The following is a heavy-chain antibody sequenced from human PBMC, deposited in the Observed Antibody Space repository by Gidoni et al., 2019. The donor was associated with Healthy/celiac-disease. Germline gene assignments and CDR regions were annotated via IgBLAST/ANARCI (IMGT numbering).Heavy chain of an antibody. Sequence: QPPGKGLEWIGEINHSGSTNYNPSLKSRVTISVDTSKNQFSLKLSSVTAADTAVYYCVCGGYYIQDAFDIWGQGTMVTVSS. V-gene: IGHV4-34*01. CDR3: VCGGYYIQDAFDI. D-gene: IGHD2-21*01. CDR2: INHSGST. J-gene: IGHJ3*02.